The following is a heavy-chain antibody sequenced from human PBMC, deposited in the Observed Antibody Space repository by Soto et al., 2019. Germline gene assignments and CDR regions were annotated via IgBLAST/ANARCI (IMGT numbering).Heavy chain of an antibody. V-gene: IGHV4-31*03. D-gene: IGHD6-6*01. Sequence: SETLSLTCTVSGGSISSGGYYWSWIRQHPGKGLEWIGYIYYSGSTYYNPSLKSRVTISVDTSKNQFSLKLSSVTAADTAVYYCASGDSSSFDYWGQGTLVTVSS. J-gene: IGHJ4*02. CDR2: IYYSGST. CDR1: GGSISSGGYY. CDR3: ASGDSSSFDY.